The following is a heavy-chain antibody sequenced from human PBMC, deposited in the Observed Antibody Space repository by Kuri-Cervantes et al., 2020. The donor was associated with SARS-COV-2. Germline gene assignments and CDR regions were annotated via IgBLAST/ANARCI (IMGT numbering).Heavy chain of an antibody. CDR2: FDPEDGET. Sequence: ASVKVSCKASGYTFTSYGISWVRQAPGQGLEWMGGFDPEDGETIYAQKFQGRVTMTEDTSTDTAYMELSSLRSEDTAVYYCARQAVAATPGYYYGMDVWGQGTTVTVSS. CDR1: GYTFTSYG. CDR3: ARQAVAATPGYYYGMDV. J-gene: IGHJ6*02. V-gene: IGHV1-24*01. D-gene: IGHD2-15*01.